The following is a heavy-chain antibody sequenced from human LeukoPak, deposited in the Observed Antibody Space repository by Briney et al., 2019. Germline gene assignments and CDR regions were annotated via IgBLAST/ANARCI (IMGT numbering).Heavy chain of an antibody. J-gene: IGHJ5*02. V-gene: IGHV4-34*01. CDR2: INHSGST. D-gene: IGHD3-16*02. CDR3: ARGHGIMITFGGVIVNNWFDP. Sequence: SETLSLTCAVSGGSFSGYYWSWIRQPPGKGLEWIGEINHSGSTNYNPSLKSRVSIAVDTSKNQFSLKLSSVTAADTAVYYCARGHGIMITFGGVIVNNWFDPWGQGTQVTVSS. CDR1: GGSFSGYY.